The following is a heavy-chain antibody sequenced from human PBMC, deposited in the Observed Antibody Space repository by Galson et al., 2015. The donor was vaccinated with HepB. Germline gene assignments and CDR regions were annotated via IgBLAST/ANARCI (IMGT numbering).Heavy chain of an antibody. J-gene: IGHJ3*02. D-gene: IGHD1-26*01. CDR2: ISSSSSYT. CDR3: ASWCPQWEPLLDDCAFDI. Sequence: SLRLSCAASGFTFSDYYMSWIRQAPGKGLEWVSYISSSSSYTNYADSVKGRFTISRDNAKNSLYLQMNSLRAEDTAVYYCASWCPQWEPLLDDCAFDIWGQGTMVTVSS. CDR1: GFTFSDYY. V-gene: IGHV3-11*06.